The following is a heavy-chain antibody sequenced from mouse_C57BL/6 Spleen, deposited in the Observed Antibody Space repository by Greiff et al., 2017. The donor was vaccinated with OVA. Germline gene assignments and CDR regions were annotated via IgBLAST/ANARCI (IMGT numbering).Heavy chain of an antibody. CDR2: ISSGGSYT. CDR1: GFTFSSYG. D-gene: IGHD1-1*01. CDR3: ARERTVVATHYFDY. J-gene: IGHJ2*01. Sequence: EVNVVESGGDLVKPGGSLKLSCAASGFTFSSYGMSWVRQTPDKRLEWVATISSGGSYTYYPDSVKGRFTISRDNAKNTLYLQMSSLKSEDTAMYYCARERTVVATHYFDYWGQGTTLTVAS. V-gene: IGHV5-6*01.